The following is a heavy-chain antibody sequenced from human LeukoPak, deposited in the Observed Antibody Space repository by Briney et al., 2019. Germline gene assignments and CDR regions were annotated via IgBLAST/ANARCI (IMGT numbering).Heavy chain of an antibody. CDR3: ARGTGDGYNPDAFDI. CDR1: GGSFSGYY. D-gene: IGHD5-24*01. CDR2: INHSGST. J-gene: IGHJ3*02. V-gene: IGHV4-34*01. Sequence: SETLSLTCAVYGGSFSGYYWSWIRQPPGKGLEWIGEINHSGSTNYNPSLKSRVTISVDTSKNQFSLKLSSVTAADTAVYYCARGTGDGYNPDAFDIWGQGTMVTVSS.